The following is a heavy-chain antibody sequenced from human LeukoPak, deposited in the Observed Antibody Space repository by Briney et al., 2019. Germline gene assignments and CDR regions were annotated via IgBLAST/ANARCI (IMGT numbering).Heavy chain of an antibody. CDR2: IYSSGST. Sequence: PGGSLRLSCAASGFTVSSNYMSWVRQAPGKGLEWVSVIYSSGSTYYADSVKGRFTISRDNSKNTLYLQMNSLRAEDTAVYYCASVYYDSSGYYDYWGQGTLVTVSS. D-gene: IGHD3-22*01. CDR1: GFTVSSNY. V-gene: IGHV3-53*01. J-gene: IGHJ4*02. CDR3: ASVYYDSSGYYDY.